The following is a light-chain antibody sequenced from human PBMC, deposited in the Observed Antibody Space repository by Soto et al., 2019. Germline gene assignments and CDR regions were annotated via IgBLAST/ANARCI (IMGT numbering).Light chain of an antibody. CDR3: QQTYSTPIT. CDR1: QSISNY. J-gene: IGKJ1*01. V-gene: IGKV1-39*01. CDR2: AAS. Sequence: DIQMTQSPSSLSASVGDRVTIACRASQSISNYLNWYQQRPGKAPKLLIYAASSLQSGVPSRFSGSGSGTDFTLTISSLQPEDFVTYYCQQTYSTPITFGQGTKVDIK.